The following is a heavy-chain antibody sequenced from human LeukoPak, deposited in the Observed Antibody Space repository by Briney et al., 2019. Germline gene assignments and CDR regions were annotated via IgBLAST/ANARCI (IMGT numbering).Heavy chain of an antibody. J-gene: IGHJ6*03. Sequence: SETLSLTXTVSGGSISSSSYYWGWIRQPPGKGLEWIGSIYYSGSTYYNPSLKSRVTISVDTSKNQFSLKLSSVTAADTAVYYCASPRGYYDFWSGSGVYYYYYMDVWGKGTTVTVSS. CDR3: ASPRGYYDFWSGSGVYYYYYMDV. CDR1: GGSISSSSYY. V-gene: IGHV4-39*01. CDR2: IYYSGST. D-gene: IGHD3-3*01.